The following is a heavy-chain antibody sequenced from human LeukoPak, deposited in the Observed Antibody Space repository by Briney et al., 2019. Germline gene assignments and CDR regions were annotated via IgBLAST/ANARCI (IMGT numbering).Heavy chain of an antibody. V-gene: IGHV1-8*01. Sequence: GASVRVSCKASGHTLTTYDFNWVRQASGQGLEWMGWMNPKSGNSGYAESFQGRISLDINRSTDTAYMELTSLRFEDTAVYYCAIWEPAPNAFDPWGQGTLVTVSS. CDR3: AIWEPAPNAFDP. CDR2: MNPKSGNS. CDR1: GHTLTTYD. D-gene: IGHD1-14*01. J-gene: IGHJ5*02.